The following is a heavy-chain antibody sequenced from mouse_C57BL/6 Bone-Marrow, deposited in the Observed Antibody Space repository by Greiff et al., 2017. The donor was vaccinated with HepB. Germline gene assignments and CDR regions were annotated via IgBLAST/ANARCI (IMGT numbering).Heavy chain of an antibody. CDR3: ARQDYGSSSIDY. D-gene: IGHD1-1*01. CDR1: GFTFSDYY. J-gene: IGHJ2*01. V-gene: IGHV5-12*01. CDR2: ISNGGGST. Sequence: EVQVVESGGGLVQPGGSLKLSCAASGFTFSDYYMYWVRQTPEKRLEWVAYISNGGGSTYYPDTVKGRFTISRDNAKNTLYLQMSRLKSEDTAMYYCARQDYGSSSIDYWGQGTTLTVSS.